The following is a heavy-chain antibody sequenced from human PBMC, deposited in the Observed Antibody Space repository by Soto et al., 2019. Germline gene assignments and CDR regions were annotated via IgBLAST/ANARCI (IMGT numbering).Heavy chain of an antibody. CDR2: INAGNGNT. Sequence: GASVKVSCKASGYTFTSYAMHWVRQAPGHRLEWMAWINAGNGNTKYSPKFQGRFTISRDTSKNTLSLQMNSLRVEDTAVYYCASYSSGWYDVSFWGQGTLVTVSS. CDR3: ASYSSGWYDVSF. CDR1: GYTFTSYA. D-gene: IGHD6-19*01. J-gene: IGHJ4*02. V-gene: IGHV1-3*01.